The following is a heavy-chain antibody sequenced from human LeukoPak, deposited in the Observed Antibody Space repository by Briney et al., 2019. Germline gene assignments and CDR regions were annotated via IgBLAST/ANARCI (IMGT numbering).Heavy chain of an antibody. D-gene: IGHD2-15*01. V-gene: IGHV1-3*01. J-gene: IGHJ5*02. CDR1: GYTFTSYA. CDR3: ARGDSGYCSGGSCRRNWFDP. CDR2: INAGNGNT. Sequence: ASVKVSCKASGYTFTSYAMHWVRQAPGQRLEWMGWINAGNGNTKYSQKFQGRVTITRDTSARTAYMELSSLRSEDTAVYYCARGDSGYCSGGSCRRNWFDPWGQGTLVTVSS.